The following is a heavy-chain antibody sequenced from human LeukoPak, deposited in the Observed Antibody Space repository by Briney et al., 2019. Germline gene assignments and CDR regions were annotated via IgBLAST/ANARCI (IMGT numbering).Heavy chain of an antibody. D-gene: IGHD6-13*01. CDR2: IYYSGST. Sequence: SETLSLTCTVSGGSISSYYWSWIRQPPGKGLEWIGYIYYSGSTHYNPSLKSRVTMSVDTSKNQFSLKLSSVTAADTAVYYCARVSSSWYEDWYFDLWGRGTLVSVSS. CDR3: ARVSSSWYEDWYFDL. J-gene: IGHJ2*01. V-gene: IGHV4-59*12. CDR1: GGSISSYY.